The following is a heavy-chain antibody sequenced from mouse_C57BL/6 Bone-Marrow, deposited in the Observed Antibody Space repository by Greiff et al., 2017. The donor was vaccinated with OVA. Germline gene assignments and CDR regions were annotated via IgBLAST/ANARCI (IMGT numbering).Heavy chain of an antibody. CDR1: GFTFSSYA. CDR2: ISSGGDYI. Sequence: EVKLMESGAGLVKPGGSLKLPCAASGFTFSSYAMSWVRPTPEKRLEWVAYISSGGDYIYYADTVKGRFTISRDNARNTLYLQMSSLKSEDTAMYYCTRLLDAMDYWGQGTSVTVSS. J-gene: IGHJ4*01. V-gene: IGHV5-9-1*02. D-gene: IGHD2-1*01. CDR3: TRLLDAMDY.